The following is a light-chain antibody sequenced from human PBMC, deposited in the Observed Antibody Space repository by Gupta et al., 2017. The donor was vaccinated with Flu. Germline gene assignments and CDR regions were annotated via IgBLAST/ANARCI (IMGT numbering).Light chain of an antibody. Sequence: SSVLTQPPSVSVAPVQTARITCGGNNIGSRSVHWYRQKPGQAPVLVVYDDSDRPPGSPAHAAGSTSWKTATITINRVAAEEEADSYCQVEEKNSDHRRVVFGGGTKLTVL. CDR3: QVEEKNSDHRRVV. CDR1: NIGSRS. J-gene: IGLJ2*01. CDR2: DDS. V-gene: IGLV3-21*02.